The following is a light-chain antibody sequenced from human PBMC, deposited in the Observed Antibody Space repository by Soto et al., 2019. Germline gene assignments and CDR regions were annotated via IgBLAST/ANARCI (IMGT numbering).Light chain of an antibody. CDR2: GAS. CDR1: QSVTSGY. Sequence: EIVLTQSPGTLSLSPGEIATLSCRASQSVTSGYLAWYQQQPNQAPRLLIYGASYRATDIPDRFSGGGSGTDFTLTISRLEPEDFAVYYCQHYSSSPPSVTFGQGTRLEI. CDR3: QHYSSSPPSVT. J-gene: IGKJ5*01. V-gene: IGKV3-20*01.